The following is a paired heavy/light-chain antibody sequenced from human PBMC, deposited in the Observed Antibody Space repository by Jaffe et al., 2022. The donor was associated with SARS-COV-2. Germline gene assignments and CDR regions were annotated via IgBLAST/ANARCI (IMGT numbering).Heavy chain of an antibody. D-gene: IGHD1-26*01. V-gene: IGHV4-59*08. J-gene: IGHJ4*02. CDR1: GGSFSYYY. CDR2: IYYGGST. Sequence: QVQLQESGPGLVRPSETLSLTCTASGGSFSYYYWSWIRQPPGKGLEWIGYIYYGGSTNYNPSLKSRVTISVDTSKNQFSLQLTSVTAADTAVYYCARHFGGGSYDYWGPGTLVTVSS. CDR3: ARHFGGGSYDY.
Light chain of an antibody. CDR1: QSVSSNY. V-gene: IGKV3-20*01. Sequence: DIVLTQSPGTLSLSPGERATLSCRASQSVSSNYLAWYQQKPGQAPRLLIYGASSRATGIPDRFSGSGSGTDFTLTISRLEPEDFAVYYCQQYGSSPRTFGQGTKVEIK. J-gene: IGKJ1*01. CDR2: GAS. CDR3: QQYGSSPRT.